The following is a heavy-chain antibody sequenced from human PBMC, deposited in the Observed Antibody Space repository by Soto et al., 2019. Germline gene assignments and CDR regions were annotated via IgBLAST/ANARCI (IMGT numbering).Heavy chain of an antibody. CDR3: ARDSGSSYLYYFDY. D-gene: IGHD1-26*01. Sequence: LRLSCAASGFTFSSYAMHWVRQAPGKGLEWVAVISYDGSNKYYADSVKSRFTISRDNSKNTLYLQMNSLRAEDTAVYYCARDSGSSYLYYFDYWGQGTLVTVSS. CDR2: ISYDGSNK. CDR1: GFTFSSYA. V-gene: IGHV3-30-3*01. J-gene: IGHJ4*02.